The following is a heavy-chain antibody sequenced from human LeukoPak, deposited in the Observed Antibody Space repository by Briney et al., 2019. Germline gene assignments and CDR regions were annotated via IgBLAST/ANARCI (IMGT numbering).Heavy chain of an antibody. V-gene: IGHV4-39*02. D-gene: IGHD1-26*01. CDR1: GGSISSTSYY. J-gene: IGHJ4*02. Sequence: KASETLSLTCDVSGGSISSTSYYWGWIRQPPGKGLEWIGTIYYNGATQYSPSLKSRVSISVDTSKNQFSLKLSSVTATDTTVYYCATEPRFLSGNYYGRDDFWGQGTRDTVSS. CDR2: IYYNGAT. CDR3: ATEPRFLSGNYYGRDDF.